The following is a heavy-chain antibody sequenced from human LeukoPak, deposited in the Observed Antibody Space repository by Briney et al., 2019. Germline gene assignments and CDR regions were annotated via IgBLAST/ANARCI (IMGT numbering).Heavy chain of an antibody. J-gene: IGHJ4*02. CDR3: TRGQGIVAHPIPFDY. V-gene: IGHV3-49*03. CDR2: IRSKAYGGTT. D-gene: IGHD5-12*01. CDR1: GFTFGIYA. Sequence: PGGSLRLSCTASGFTFGIYAMSWFPQSAGNGLEWVGFIRSKAYGGTTEYAASVKGRFTISRDDSKSNAYLQMNSLKTEDTAVYYCTRGQGIVAHPIPFDYWGQGTLVTVSS.